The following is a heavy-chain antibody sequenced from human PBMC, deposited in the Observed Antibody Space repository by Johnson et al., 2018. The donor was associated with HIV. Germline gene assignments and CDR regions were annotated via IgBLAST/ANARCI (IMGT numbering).Heavy chain of an antibody. J-gene: IGHJ3*02. D-gene: IGHD4-17*01. CDR3: ARDRFGDSDAFDI. V-gene: IGHV3-30-3*01. Sequence: QVQLVESGGDLIQPGRSLRLSCAASGFTFSSYAMHWVRQAPGKGLEWVAVISYDGSNKYYADSVKGRFTISRDNSKNTLYLQLNSLRADDTAVYFCARDRFGDSDAFDIWGQGTMVTVSS. CDR2: ISYDGSNK. CDR1: GFTFSSYA.